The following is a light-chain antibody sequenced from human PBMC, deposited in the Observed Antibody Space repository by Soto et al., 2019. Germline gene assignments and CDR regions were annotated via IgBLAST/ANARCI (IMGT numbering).Light chain of an antibody. CDR1: QSLLHSDGNTY. Sequence: DVVMTQSPLSLPVTLGQPASISCRSSQSLLHSDGNTYLNWFQQRPGQSPRRLIYQVSNRDSGVPDRFSGSGSGTDSTLKISRVEAEDVGVYYCMQGSHWPPWTFGQGTKVEIK. J-gene: IGKJ1*01. V-gene: IGKV2-30*02. CDR3: MQGSHWPPWT. CDR2: QVS.